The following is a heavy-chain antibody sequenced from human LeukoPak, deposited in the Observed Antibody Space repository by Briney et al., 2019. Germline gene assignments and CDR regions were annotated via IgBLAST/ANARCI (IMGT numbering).Heavy chain of an antibody. CDR1: GFTFSSFD. Sequence: GRSLRLSCAASGFTFSSFDMSWVRQAPGKGLEWVSSIRSSGSSTYYADSVKGRVTVSRGNHKNTLFLQMNSLRAEDTAVYFCAKSRYSGSYFDYWGQGTLVTVYS. CDR2: IRSSGSST. J-gene: IGHJ4*02. V-gene: IGHV3-23*01. D-gene: IGHD1-26*01. CDR3: AKSRYSGSYFDY.